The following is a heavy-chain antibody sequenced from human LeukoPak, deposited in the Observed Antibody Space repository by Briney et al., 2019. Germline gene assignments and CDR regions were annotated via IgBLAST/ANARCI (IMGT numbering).Heavy chain of an antibody. J-gene: IGHJ4*02. CDR2: IWYDGNNK. CDR3: ARSTSSEYDVYHFDY. CDR1: GFTFSSYG. V-gene: IGHV3-33*08. D-gene: IGHD3-3*01. Sequence: GGSLRLSCAASGFTFSSYGMHWVRQAPGKGLEWVAVIWYDGNNKYYADSVKGRFTISRDNSKNTLYLQMNSLRAEDTAVYYCARSTSSEYDVYHFDYWGQGTLVTVSS.